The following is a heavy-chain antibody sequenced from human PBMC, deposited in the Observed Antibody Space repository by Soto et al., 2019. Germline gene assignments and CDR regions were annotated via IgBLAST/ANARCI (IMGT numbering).Heavy chain of an antibody. V-gene: IGHV4-34*01. J-gene: IGHJ4*02. CDR1: CGSFRGYY. D-gene: IGHD6-6*01. CDR2: INHSGST. CDR3: ARTSKFDC. Sequence: SETLSLTCAVYCGSFRGYYWSWIRQPPGKGLGWIGEINHSGSTNYNPSLKSRVTMSVETSKNQFSLKLSSVTAADTAVYYCARTSKFDCWGQGTLVTVSS.